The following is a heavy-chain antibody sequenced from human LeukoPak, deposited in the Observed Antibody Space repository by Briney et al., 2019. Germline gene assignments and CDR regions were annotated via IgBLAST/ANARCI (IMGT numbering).Heavy chain of an antibody. V-gene: IGHV4-59*12. Sequence: SETLSLTCTVSGGSISSNYWSWIRQPPGKGLEWIGYIYYSGSTNYNPSLKSRVTMSVDTSKNQFSLKLSSVTAADTAVYYCARRIGYGPFDYWGQGTLVTVSS. J-gene: IGHJ4*02. CDR2: IYYSGST. CDR3: ARRIGYGPFDY. CDR1: GGSISSNY. D-gene: IGHD5-18*01.